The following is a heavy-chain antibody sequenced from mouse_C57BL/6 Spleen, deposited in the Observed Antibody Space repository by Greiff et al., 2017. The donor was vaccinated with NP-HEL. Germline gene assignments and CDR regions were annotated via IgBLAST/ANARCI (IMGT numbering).Heavy chain of an antibody. V-gene: IGHV5-12*01. CDR3: ARHVGDYAWYFDV. CDR2: ISNGGGST. D-gene: IGHD2-4*01. J-gene: IGHJ1*03. CDR1: GFTFSDYY. Sequence: DVKLVESGGGLVQPGGSLKLSCAASGFTFSDYYMYWVRQTPEKRLEWVAYISNGGGSTYYPDTVKGRFTISRDNAKNTLYLQMSRLKSEDTAMYYCARHVGDYAWYFDVWGTGTTVTVSS.